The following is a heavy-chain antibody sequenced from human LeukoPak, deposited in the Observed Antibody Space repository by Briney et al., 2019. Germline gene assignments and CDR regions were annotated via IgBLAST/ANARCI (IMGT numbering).Heavy chain of an antibody. V-gene: IGHV3-33*01. CDR3: AREGYSSTSCYIVNWFDP. J-gene: IGHJ5*02. CDR2: IWYDGSNK. Sequence: PGGSLRLSCAASRFTFSSYGMHWVRQAPGKGLEWVAVIWYDGSNKYYADSLKGRFTISRDNSKNTLYLQMNSLRAEDTAVYYCAREGYSSTSCYIVNWFDPWGQGTLVTVSS. CDR1: RFTFSSYG. D-gene: IGHD2-2*02.